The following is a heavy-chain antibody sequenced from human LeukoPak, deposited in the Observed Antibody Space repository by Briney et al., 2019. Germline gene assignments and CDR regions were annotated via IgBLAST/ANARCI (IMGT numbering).Heavy chain of an antibody. CDR1: GGSISSSGYY. V-gene: IGHV4-39*02. J-gene: IGHJ4*02. Sequence: SETLSLTCTFSGGSISSSGYYWGWIRQPPGKGLEWIGNIYYSASTYYNPSLKSRVTISVDTSKNQFSLKLSSVTAADTAVYYCARENRWSSYYFDYWGQGTLVTVSS. CDR3: ARENRWSSYYFDY. CDR2: IYYSAST. D-gene: IGHD4-23*01.